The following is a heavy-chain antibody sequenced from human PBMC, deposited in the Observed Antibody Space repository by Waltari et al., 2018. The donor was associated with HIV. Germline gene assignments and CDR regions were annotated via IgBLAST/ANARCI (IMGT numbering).Heavy chain of an antibody. CDR3: ARHGRMGGGTHRRYFDY. Sequence: QLQLQESGPGLVKPSETLSLTCSVSGGSIKSSSYYWGWVRQPPGKGREWVGSIFYSWRTYYNPSLKSRVTISVDTSKNQFSLRRTSVTAADTAVYYCARHGRMGGGTHRRYFDYWGQGTLVTVSS. V-gene: IGHV4-39*01. CDR2: IFYSWRT. J-gene: IGHJ4*02. D-gene: IGHD3-16*01. CDR1: GGSIKSSSYY.